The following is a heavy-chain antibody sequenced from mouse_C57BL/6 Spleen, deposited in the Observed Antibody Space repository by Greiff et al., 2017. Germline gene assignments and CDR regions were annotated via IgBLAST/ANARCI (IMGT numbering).Heavy chain of an antibody. J-gene: IGHJ2*01. V-gene: IGHV1-82*01. D-gene: IGHD1-1*01. Sequence: QVQLQQSGPELVKPGASVKISCKASGYAFSSSWMNWVKQRPGKGLEWIGRIYPGDGDTNYNGKFKGKATLTADKSSSTAYMQLSSLTSEDSAVYFCASTTVVAPYFDYWGQGTTLTVSS. CDR3: ASTTVVAPYFDY. CDR1: GYAFSSSW. CDR2: IYPGDGDT.